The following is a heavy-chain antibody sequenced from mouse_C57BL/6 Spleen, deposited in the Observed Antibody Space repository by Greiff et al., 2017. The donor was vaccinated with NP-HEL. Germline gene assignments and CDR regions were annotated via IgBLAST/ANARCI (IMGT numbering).Heavy chain of an antibody. V-gene: IGHV1-64*01. CDR1: GSTFTSYL. Sequence: VQLEQPGAVLVKPGASVIFSCTASGSTFTSYLMRLVKQRPGPGLEWIGMIHTNSGSTNYNDQFKSKATMTVDKSYSTAYMQLSSLRSEDSAVYYCAYGYDCSYGFAYWGKGALVTVSA. D-gene: IGHD2-2*01. CDR2: IHTNSGST. J-gene: IGHJ3*01. CDR3: AYGYDCSYGFAY.